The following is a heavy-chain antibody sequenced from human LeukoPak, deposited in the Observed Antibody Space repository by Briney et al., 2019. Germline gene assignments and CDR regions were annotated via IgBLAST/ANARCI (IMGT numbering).Heavy chain of an antibody. D-gene: IGHD4-17*01. V-gene: IGHV3-7*01. CDR3: ARDLETTVTTHDAFDI. CDR2: IKQDGSEK. CDR1: GFTFSSYW. J-gene: IGHJ3*02. Sequence: PGGSLRLSCAASGFTFSSYWMSLVRQAPGKGLEWVANIKQDGSEKYYVDSVKGRFTISRDNAKNSLYLQMNSLRAEDTAVYYCARDLETTVTTHDAFDIWGQGTMITVSS.